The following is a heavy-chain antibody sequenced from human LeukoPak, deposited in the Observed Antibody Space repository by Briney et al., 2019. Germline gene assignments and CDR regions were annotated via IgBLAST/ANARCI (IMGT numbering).Heavy chain of an antibody. V-gene: IGHV4-59*12. CDR3: ARITTVVRGLEDY. J-gene: IGHJ4*02. CDR2: IYYSGST. CDR1: GGSISSYY. D-gene: IGHD4-23*01. Sequence: SETLSLTCTVSGGSISSYYWSWIRQPPGKGLEWIGYIYYSGSTNYNPSLKSRVTISVDTSKNQFSLKLSSVTAADTAVYYCARITTVVRGLEDYWGQGTLVTVSS.